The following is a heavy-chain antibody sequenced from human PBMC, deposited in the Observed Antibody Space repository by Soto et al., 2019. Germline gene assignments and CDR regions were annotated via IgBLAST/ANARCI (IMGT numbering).Heavy chain of an antibody. J-gene: IGHJ4*02. V-gene: IGHV3-74*01. Sequence: EVPLVESGGGLVQPGGSLTLSCAASGFTVSSNWMHWVRQAPGKGLVWVSRISSDGSTTNYADSVKGRFTISRDNAKSTLYLQRNSLRAEDTAVYYCARGYNNYGAVLLFWGQGALVTVSS. CDR1: GFTVSSNW. CDR2: ISSDGSTT. CDR3: ARGYNNYGAVLLF. D-gene: IGHD4-4*01.